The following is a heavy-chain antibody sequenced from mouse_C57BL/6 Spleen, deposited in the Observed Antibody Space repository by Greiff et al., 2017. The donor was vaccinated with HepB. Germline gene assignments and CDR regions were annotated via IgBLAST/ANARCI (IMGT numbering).Heavy chain of an antibody. CDR3: ARSRGNYIDY. V-gene: IGHV1-80*01. CDR2: IYPGDGDT. CDR1: GYAFSSYW. J-gene: IGHJ2*01. Sequence: VKLMESGAELVKPGASVKISCKASGYAFSSYWMNWVKQRPGKGLEWIGQIYPGDGDTNYNGKFKGKATLTADKSSSTAYMQLSSLTSEDSAVYFCARSRGNYIDYWGQGTTLTVSS.